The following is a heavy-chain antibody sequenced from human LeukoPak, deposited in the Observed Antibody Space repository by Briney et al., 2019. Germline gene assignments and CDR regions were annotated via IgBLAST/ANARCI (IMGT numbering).Heavy chain of an antibody. CDR3: ARDAKRRVPAADG. CDR2: ISAYNGNT. CDR1: GYTFTTYG. J-gene: IGHJ4*02. Sequence: ASVKVSCKASGYTFTTYGISWVRQAPGQGLEWMGWISAYNGNTNYAQKLQGRVTMTTDTTTSTAYMELRSLRSDDTAVYYCARDAKRRVPAADGWGQGTLVTVSS. V-gene: IGHV1-18*01. D-gene: IGHD2-2*01.